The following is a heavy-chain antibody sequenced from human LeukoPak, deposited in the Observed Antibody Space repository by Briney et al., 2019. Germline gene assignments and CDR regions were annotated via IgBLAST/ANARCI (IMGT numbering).Heavy chain of an antibody. CDR2: VLYTGIT. CDR1: GGSISGSDYY. Sequence: ASETLSLTCTVSGGSISGSDYYCGWVRQPPGKGLEWIGSVLYTGITNYNPSLKSRLSISVDMSKTQFSLRLSSVTAADTAVYYCARQDYADAFYNWGQGTLVTVSS. D-gene: IGHD4-17*01. J-gene: IGHJ4*02. V-gene: IGHV4-39*01. CDR3: ARQDYADAFYN.